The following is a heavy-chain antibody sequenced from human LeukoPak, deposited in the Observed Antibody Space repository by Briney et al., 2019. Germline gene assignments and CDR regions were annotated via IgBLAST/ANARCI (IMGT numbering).Heavy chain of an antibody. CDR2: ISSSGSTT. D-gene: IGHD2-2*02. J-gene: IGHJ4*02. CDR3: ARGRLPSAIFEPFDY. Sequence: GGSLRLSCAASGFTFSDYYMSWIRQAPGKGLEWVSCISSSGSTTYYADSVKGRFTISRDNAKNSLYLQMNSLRPEDTSVYYCARGRLPSAIFEPFDYWGQGALVTVSS. CDR1: GFTFSDYY. V-gene: IGHV3-11*04.